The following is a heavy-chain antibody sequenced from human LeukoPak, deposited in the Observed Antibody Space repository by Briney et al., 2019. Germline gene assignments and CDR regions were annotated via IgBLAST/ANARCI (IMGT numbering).Heavy chain of an antibody. Sequence: ASVKVSCKASGGTFSSYAISWVRQAPGQGLEWVGGIIPIFGTANYAQKFQGRVTITADKSTSTAYMELSSLRSEDTAVYYCARDDYYYYYMDVWGKGTTVTVSS. J-gene: IGHJ6*03. CDR1: GGTFSSYA. V-gene: IGHV1-69*06. CDR2: IIPIFGTA. CDR3: ARDDYYYYYMDV.